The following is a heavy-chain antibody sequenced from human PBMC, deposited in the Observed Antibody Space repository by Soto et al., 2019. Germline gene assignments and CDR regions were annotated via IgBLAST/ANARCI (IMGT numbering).Heavy chain of an antibody. Sequence: ASVNVSCKASGYTFTSYDINWVRQATGQGLEWMGWMNPNSGNTGYAQKFQGRVTMTRNTSISTAYMELSSLRSEDTAVYYCARGYYGSGSQPRGYYYYGMDVWGQGTTVTVSS. CDR3: ARGYYGSGSQPRGYYYYGMDV. CDR2: MNPNSGNT. J-gene: IGHJ6*02. V-gene: IGHV1-8*01. D-gene: IGHD3-10*01. CDR1: GYTFTSYD.